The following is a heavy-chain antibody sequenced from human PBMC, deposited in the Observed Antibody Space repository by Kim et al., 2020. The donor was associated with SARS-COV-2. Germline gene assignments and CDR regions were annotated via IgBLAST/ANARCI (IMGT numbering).Heavy chain of an antibody. Sequence: SETLSLTCAVYGGSFSGYYWNWIRQPPGKGLEWIGEINHSGSTNYNPSLKSRVTISVDTSKNQFSLKLSSVTAADTAVYYCARGLKYQLLFYHYYGMAV. CDR1: GGSFSGYY. V-gene: IGHV4-34*01. CDR3: ARGLKYQLLFYHYYGMAV. CDR2: INHSGST. D-gene: IGHD2-2*01. J-gene: IGHJ6*01.